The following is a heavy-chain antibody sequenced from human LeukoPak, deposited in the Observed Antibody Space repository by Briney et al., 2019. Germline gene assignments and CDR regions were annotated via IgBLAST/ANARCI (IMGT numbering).Heavy chain of an antibody. CDR2: IDYSGST. V-gene: IGHV4-30-4*08. J-gene: IGHJ5*02. CDR1: GGSISSGDYY. D-gene: IGHD3-3*01. CDR3: ARASLYDFWSGYYVRGWFDP. Sequence: SETLSLTCTVSGGSISSGDYYWSWIRQPPGKGLGWIGYIDYSGSTYYNPSLKSRVTISVDTSKNQFSLKLSSVTAADTAVYYCARASLYDFWSGYYVRGWFDPWGQGTLVTVSS.